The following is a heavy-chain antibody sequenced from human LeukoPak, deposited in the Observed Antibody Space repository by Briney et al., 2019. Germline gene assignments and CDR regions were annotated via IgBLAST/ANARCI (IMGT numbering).Heavy chain of an antibody. CDR3: ARDLGLYSSSAAGMDV. D-gene: IGHD6-13*01. J-gene: IGHJ6*02. Sequence: SETPSLTCTVSGGSISSYYWSWIRQPPGKGLEWIGYIYYSGSTNYNPSLKSRVTISVDTSKNQFSLKLSSVTAADTAVYYCARDLGLYSSSAAGMDVWGQGTTVTVSS. CDR1: GGSISSYY. CDR2: IYYSGST. V-gene: IGHV4-59*01.